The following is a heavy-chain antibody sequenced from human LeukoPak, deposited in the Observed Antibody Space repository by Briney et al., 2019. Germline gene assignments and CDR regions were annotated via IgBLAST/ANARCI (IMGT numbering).Heavy chain of an antibody. Sequence: GGSLRLSCAASGFTFSSYAMSWVRQALGKGLEWVSAISGSGGSTYDADSVKGRFTISRDNSKNTLYLQMNSLRAEDTAVYYCAKGSGIAVAGIGGSYFDYWGQGTLVTVSS. D-gene: IGHD6-19*01. V-gene: IGHV3-23*01. CDR1: GFTFSSYA. CDR2: ISGSGGST. J-gene: IGHJ4*02. CDR3: AKGSGIAVAGIGGSYFDY.